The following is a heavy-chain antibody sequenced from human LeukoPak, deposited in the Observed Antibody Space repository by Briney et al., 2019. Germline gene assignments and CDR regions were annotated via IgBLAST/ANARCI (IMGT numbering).Heavy chain of an antibody. CDR2: IYHSGNT. V-gene: IGHV4-4*02. D-gene: IGHD2-15*01. Sequence: SETLSLTCAVSGLSISSSNWWSWVRQSPGKGLEWIGEIYHSGNTNYNPSLKSRVTISVDKSKNQFSLKLSSVAAADTAVYYCARRGFVARFDYWGQGTLVTVSS. CDR3: ARRGFVARFDY. J-gene: IGHJ4*02. CDR1: GLSISSSNW.